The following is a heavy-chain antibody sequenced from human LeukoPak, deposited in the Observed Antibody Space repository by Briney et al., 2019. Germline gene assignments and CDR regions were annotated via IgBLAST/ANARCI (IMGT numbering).Heavy chain of an antibody. V-gene: IGHV3-30*18. CDR1: GFTFSSYG. J-gene: IGHJ4*02. D-gene: IGHD3-10*01. CDR2: ISYDGSNE. Sequence: GRSLRLSCAASGFTFSSYGMHWVRQAPGRGLEWVAVISYDGSNEFCADSVKGRFTISRDNSKNTLYLQMNSLRAEDTAVYYCAKGNYYGSGNYYLPYFDYWGQGTLVTVSS. CDR3: AKGNYYGSGNYYLPYFDY.